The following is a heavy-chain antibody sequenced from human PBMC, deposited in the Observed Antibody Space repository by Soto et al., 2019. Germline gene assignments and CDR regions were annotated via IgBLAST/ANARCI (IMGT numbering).Heavy chain of an antibody. D-gene: IGHD3-10*01. CDR1: GYTFTSYA. CDR2: INAGNGNT. Sequence: QVQLVQSGAEVKKPGASVKVSCKASGYTFTSYAMHWVRQAPGQRLEWMGWINAGNGNTKYSQKFQGRVTITRDTSASTADMELSSLRSEDTAGYYCAGGLTMVRGVILDAFDIWGQGTMVTVSS. V-gene: IGHV1-3*01. CDR3: AGGLTMVRGVILDAFDI. J-gene: IGHJ3*02.